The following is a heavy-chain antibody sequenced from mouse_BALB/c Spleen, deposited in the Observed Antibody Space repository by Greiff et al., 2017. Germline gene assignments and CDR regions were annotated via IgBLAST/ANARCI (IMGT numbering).Heavy chain of an antibody. CDR1: GYSFNSYW. D-gene: IGHD2-2*01. CDR2: IYPGNSDT. Sequence: EVKVVESGTVLARPGASVKMSCKASGYSFNSYWMHWVKQRPGQGLEWIGAIYPGNSDTSYNQKFKGKAKLTAVTSASTAYMARSSLTNEDSAVYYCTRGYDGYAMDYWGQGTSVTVSS. CDR3: TRGYDGYAMDY. J-gene: IGHJ4*01. V-gene: IGHV1-5*01.